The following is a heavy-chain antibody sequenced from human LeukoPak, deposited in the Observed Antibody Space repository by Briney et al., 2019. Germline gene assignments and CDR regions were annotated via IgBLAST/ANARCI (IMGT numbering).Heavy chain of an antibody. J-gene: IGHJ3*02. D-gene: IGHD1-26*01. CDR2: IYYSGST. CDR1: GGSFSNSIYY. CDR3: ARGGVVGATTFAFDI. V-gene: IGHV4-61*01. Sequence: RSSETLSLTCTVSGGSFSNSIYYWGWIRQPPGKGLEWIGYIYYSGSTNYNPSLKSRVTISVDTSKNQFSLKLSSVTAADTAVYYCARGGVVGATTFAFDIWGQGTMVTVSS.